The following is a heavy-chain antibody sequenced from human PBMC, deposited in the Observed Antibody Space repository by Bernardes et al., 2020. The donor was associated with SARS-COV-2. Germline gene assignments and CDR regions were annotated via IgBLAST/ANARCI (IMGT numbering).Heavy chain of an antibody. CDR3: ARGEWLRGALDY. CDR1: GGSISSGGYY. D-gene: IGHD5-12*01. CDR2: IYYSGST. Sequence: SETLSLTRTVSGGSISSGGYYWSWIRQHPGKGLEWIGYIYYSGSTYYNPSLKSRVTISVDTSKNQFSLKLSSVTAADTAVYYCARGEWLRGALDYWGQGTLVTVSS. J-gene: IGHJ4*02. V-gene: IGHV4-31*03.